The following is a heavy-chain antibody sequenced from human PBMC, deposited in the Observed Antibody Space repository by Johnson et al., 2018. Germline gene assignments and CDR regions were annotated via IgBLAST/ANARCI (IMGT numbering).Heavy chain of an antibody. CDR3: ARDLPSPYAFNI. J-gene: IGHJ3*02. CDR2: TFYRSKWYN. CDR1: GDSVSSNSAA. D-gene: IGHD6-6*01. Sequence: QVQLQESGPGLVKPSQTLSLTCAISGDSVSSNSAAWSWIRQSPSRGLEWLGRTFYRSKWYNNYAVSVKSRITINPDTSNNQFSLQLNSVTPEDSAVYYCARDLPSPYAFNIWGQGTIVTVSS. V-gene: IGHV6-1*01.